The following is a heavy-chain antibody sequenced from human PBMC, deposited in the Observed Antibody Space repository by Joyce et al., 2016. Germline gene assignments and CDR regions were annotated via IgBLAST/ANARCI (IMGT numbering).Heavy chain of an antibody. J-gene: IGHJ5*01. CDR2: ISYDVNNA. V-gene: IGHV3-30*03. Sequence: QVQLVESGGGVVQPGRSLRLSCEASVLPFISYGMHWVRQVPRKGLEWVAVISYDVNNAYYGESVKGRFTMSRDNSKNTVYLHLSNLTTEDTAVYFCAREERPYYGDYLFDSWGQGTLVTVSS. D-gene: IGHD4-17*01. CDR1: VLPFISYG. CDR3: AREERPYYGDYLFDS.